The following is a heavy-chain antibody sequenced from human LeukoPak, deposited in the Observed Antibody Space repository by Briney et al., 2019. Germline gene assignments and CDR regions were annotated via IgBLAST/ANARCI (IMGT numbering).Heavy chain of an antibody. CDR2: IYYSGST. J-gene: IGHJ6*03. Sequence: SETLSLTCTVSGGSISSSSYYWGRIRQPPGKGLEWIGSIYYSGSTYYNPSLKSRVTISVDTSKNQFSLKLSSVTAADTAVYYCARGCPYSSSWYDYYYYYMDVWGKGTTVTVSS. CDR1: GGSISSSSYY. V-gene: IGHV4-39*01. D-gene: IGHD6-13*01. CDR3: ARGCPYSSSWYDYYYYYMDV.